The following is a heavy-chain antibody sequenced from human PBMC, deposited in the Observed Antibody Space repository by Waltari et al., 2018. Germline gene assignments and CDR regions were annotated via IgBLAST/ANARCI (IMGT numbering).Heavy chain of an antibody. Sequence: QVQLVQSGAEVKKPGASVKVYCTASGYTFTGYYMHWVRQAPGQGLEWMGRINPYSGGTNYAQKFQGRVTMTRDTSISTAYMELSRLRSDDTALYYCARDLGLAARPDDYWGQGTLVTVSS. J-gene: IGHJ4*02. CDR3: ARDLGLAARPDDY. CDR2: INPYSGGT. V-gene: IGHV1-2*06. CDR1: GYTFTGYY. D-gene: IGHD6-6*01.